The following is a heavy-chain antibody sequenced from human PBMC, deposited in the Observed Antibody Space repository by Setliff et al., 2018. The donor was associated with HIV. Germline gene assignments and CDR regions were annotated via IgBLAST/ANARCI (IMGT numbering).Heavy chain of an antibody. CDR1: GFTFGDYA. V-gene: IGHV3-48*01. CDR3: ARDKWASGFDF. J-gene: IGHJ4*01. CDR2: ISMSSHTSV. Sequence: GGSLRLSCTASGFTFGDYAMSWARQAPGKGLEWVSYISMSSHTSVIYSDSVKGRFTISRDNARNSFYLQMNSLRVDDTAVYFCARDKWASGFDFWGHGTLVTVSS. D-gene: IGHD1-26*01.